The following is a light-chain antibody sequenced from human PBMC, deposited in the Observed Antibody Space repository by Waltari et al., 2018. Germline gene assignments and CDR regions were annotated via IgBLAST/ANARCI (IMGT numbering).Light chain of an antibody. CDR1: SNDVGAYYC. J-gene: IGLJ3*02. CDR3: ASKTDNAAVL. V-gene: IGLV2-14*03. Sequence: QSALTQPASVSGSPGQSITISCTGTSNDVGAYYCVSLYQHHPGKVPQLLIYDVHNRPSGASDRFSGSKSGNTASLTISGLQAGDEADYYCASKTDNAAVLFGGGTKVTVL. CDR2: DVH.